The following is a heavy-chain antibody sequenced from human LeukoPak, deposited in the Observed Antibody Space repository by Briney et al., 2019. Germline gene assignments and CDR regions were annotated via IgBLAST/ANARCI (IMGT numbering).Heavy chain of an antibody. J-gene: IGHJ4*02. CDR1: GFPFSSHA. CDR2: ISGSGYST. V-gene: IGHV3-23*01. D-gene: IGHD6-13*01. CDR3: AKATYSSSWNLFFYL. Sequence: GEPLRLSCAASGFPFSSHAMSWVRQARGKGLGWVASISGSGYSTYYADSVKGRFTISTDNSKNTVVLHINSPRAEDTAVYYCAKATYSSSWNLFFYLWRRGTVVTVS.